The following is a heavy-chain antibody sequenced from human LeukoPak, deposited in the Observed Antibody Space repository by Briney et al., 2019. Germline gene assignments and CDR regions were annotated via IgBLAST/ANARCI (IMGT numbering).Heavy chain of an antibody. CDR2: MNPKSGKT. D-gene: IGHD1-26*01. V-gene: IGHV1-8*01. CDR1: GYTFTSYD. CDR3: ARANPYSRWVYDF. J-gene: IGHJ4*02. Sequence: ASVRVSCKASGYTFTSYDINWVRQATGQGLEWMGWMNPKSGKTGYAQKFQGRVTMTRNTSISTAYMELSSLRSEDTAVYYCARANPYSRWVYDFWGQGTLVTVSS.